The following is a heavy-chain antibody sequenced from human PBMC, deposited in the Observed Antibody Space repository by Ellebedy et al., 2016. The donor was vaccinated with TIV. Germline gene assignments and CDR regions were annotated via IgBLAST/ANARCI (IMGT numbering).Heavy chain of an antibody. CDR3: ARDLEWAMSY. J-gene: IGHJ4*02. CDR1: GDSVSSNSAA. Sequence: SQTLSLTCAISGDSVSSNSAAWNWIRQSASRGLEWLGRTYYRSKWYYDYAVSVKSRITIDPDASKNQFSLQLNSVTPEDTAVYYCARDLEWAMSYWGQGTLVTVSS. V-gene: IGHV6-1*01. D-gene: IGHD2-2*01. CDR2: TYYRSKWYY.